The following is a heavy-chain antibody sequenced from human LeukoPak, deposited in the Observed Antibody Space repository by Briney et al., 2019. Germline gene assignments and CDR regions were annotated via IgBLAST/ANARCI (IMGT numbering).Heavy chain of an antibody. D-gene: IGHD2-15*01. CDR2: IYHSGST. CDR1: GGSISSGYY. V-gene: IGHV4-38-2*02. J-gene: IGHJ5*02. CDR3: ARVGRYCSGGSCYSVRWFDP. Sequence: SETLSLTCTVSGGSISSGYYWGWIRQPPGKGLEWIGSIYHSGSTYYNPSLKSRVTISVDTSKNQFSLKLSSVTAADTAVYYCARVGRYCSGGSCYSVRWFDPWGQGTLVTVSS.